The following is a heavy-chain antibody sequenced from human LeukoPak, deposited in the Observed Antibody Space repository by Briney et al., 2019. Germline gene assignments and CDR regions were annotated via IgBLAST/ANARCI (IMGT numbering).Heavy chain of an antibody. CDR1: GYIFNSHG. D-gene: IGHD2-21*01. J-gene: IGHJ4*02. Sequence: ASVKVSCKTSGYIFNSHGISWARQAPGQGFEWMGWISVYTGKTNYAENFQGRVTMTRDISTSTAYLELRTLRSDDTAMYYCARGGDCPDYWGQGTLVTVSS. CDR2: ISVYTGKT. V-gene: IGHV1-18*01. CDR3: ARGGDCPDY.